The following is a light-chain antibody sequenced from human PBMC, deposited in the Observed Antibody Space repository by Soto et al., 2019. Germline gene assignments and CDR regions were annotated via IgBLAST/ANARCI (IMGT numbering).Light chain of an antibody. V-gene: IGKV1-5*03. CDR3: QRLNSYWT. CDR1: QSISSW. J-gene: IGKJ1*01. Sequence: DIQMTQSPSTLSASVGDRVTITCRASQSISSWLAWYQQKPGKAPKLLIYKASSVESGVPSRVSGSGSGTEFTLTISSMQPEDFASCHCQRLNSYWTFGQGTMVEIK. CDR2: KAS.